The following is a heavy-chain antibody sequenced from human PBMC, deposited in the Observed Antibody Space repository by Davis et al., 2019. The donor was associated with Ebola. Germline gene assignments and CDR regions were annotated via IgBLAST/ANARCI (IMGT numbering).Heavy chain of an antibody. J-gene: IGHJ4*02. D-gene: IGHD2-8*01. Sequence: GGSLRLSCAASGFTFSSYSMNWVRQAPGKGLEWVANIKQDGSEKYYVDSVKGRFTISRDNAKNSLYLQMNSLRAEDTAVYYCARDPGIVLMVFIFDYWGQGTLVTVSS. CDR1: GFTFSSYS. CDR2: IKQDGSEK. CDR3: ARDPGIVLMVFIFDY. V-gene: IGHV3-7*01.